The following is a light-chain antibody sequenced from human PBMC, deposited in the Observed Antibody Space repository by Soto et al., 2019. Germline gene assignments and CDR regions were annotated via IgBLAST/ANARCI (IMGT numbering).Light chain of an antibody. V-gene: IGKV2-30*01. CDR2: KVS. CDR3: MQAPHWPYT. J-gene: IGKJ2*01. Sequence: DVVMTQSPLSLPVTLGQPASISCRSSQSLVYSDGNTYLNWFHQRPGQSPRRLIYKVSDRDSGVPDRFSGSGSGTNFTVKISRVEAEDVGFYYCMQAPHWPYTFGQGTKLEIK. CDR1: QSLVYSDGNTY.